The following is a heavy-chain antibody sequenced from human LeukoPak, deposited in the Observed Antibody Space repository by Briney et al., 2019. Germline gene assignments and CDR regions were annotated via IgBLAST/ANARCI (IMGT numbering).Heavy chain of an antibody. CDR2: ISGSGGST. V-gene: IGHV3-23*01. CDR3: ARPPYSSSWYAFVY. D-gene: IGHD6-13*01. Sequence: TGGSLRLSCAASGFTFSNYAMSWVRQAPGKGLEWVSAISGSGGSTYYEDSVKGRVTISRDNSKNTLYLQMNSLRAEDTAVYYCARPPYSSSWYAFVYWGQGTLGTVSS. CDR1: GFTFSNYA. J-gene: IGHJ4*02.